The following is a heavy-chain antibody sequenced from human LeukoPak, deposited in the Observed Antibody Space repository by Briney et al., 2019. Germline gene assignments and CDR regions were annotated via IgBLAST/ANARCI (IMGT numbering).Heavy chain of an antibody. CDR2: IYYSGST. Sequence: SETLSLTCTVSGGSISRYYWSWIRQPPGKGLEWIGYIYYSGSTNYNPSLKSRVTISVDTSKNQFSLKLSSVTAADTAVYYCARGQFWSGYSIWGQGTLVTVSS. J-gene: IGHJ4*02. V-gene: IGHV4-59*08. CDR1: GGSISRYY. D-gene: IGHD3-3*02. CDR3: ARGQFWSGYSI.